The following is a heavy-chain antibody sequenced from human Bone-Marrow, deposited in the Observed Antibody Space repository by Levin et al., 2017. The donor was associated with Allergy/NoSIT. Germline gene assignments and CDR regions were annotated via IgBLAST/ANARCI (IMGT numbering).Heavy chain of an antibody. V-gene: IGHV3-21*01. Sequence: RGESLKISCAASGFTFSSYSMNWVRQAPGKGLEWVSSISSSSSYIYYADSVKGRFTISRDNAKNSLYLQMNSLRAEDTAVYYCARAFSRSYAEAPYYYYYYMDVWGKGTTVTVSS. D-gene: IGHD1-26*01. CDR2: ISSSSSYI. CDR1: GFTFSSYS. CDR3: ARAFSRSYAEAPYYYYYYMDV. J-gene: IGHJ6*03.